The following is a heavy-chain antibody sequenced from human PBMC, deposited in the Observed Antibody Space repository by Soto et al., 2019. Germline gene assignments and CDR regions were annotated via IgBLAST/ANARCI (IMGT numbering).Heavy chain of an antibody. D-gene: IGHD1-1*01. CDR3: ARLPQEYNYYGMDV. CDR2: MYYSGST. V-gene: IGHV4-39*01. Sequence: PXGTLSLTCTVSGGSISSSSYYWGWIRQPPGKGLEWIGSMYYSGSTYYNPSLKSRVTISADTSKNQFSLKLSSVTAADTAVYYCARLPQEYNYYGMDVWGQGTTVTVSS. CDR1: GGSISSSSYY. J-gene: IGHJ6*02.